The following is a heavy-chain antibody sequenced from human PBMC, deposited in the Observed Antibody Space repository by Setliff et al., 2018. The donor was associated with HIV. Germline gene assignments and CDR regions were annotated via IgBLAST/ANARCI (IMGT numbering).Heavy chain of an antibody. D-gene: IGHD4-17*01. CDR2: LNSNSGSH. J-gene: IGHJ5*02. Sequence: GASVKVSCKTSGYNFENYAINWVRQAPGQGHEWMGCLNSNSGSHTYAQAFTGQFLFAVDTVVATAYLQINNLKTEDTAVYYWARALYGDYGGDLNWLNPRGQGTRVTVSS. CDR3: ARALYGDYGGDLNWLNP. CDR1: GYNFENYA. V-gene: IGHV7-4-1*02.